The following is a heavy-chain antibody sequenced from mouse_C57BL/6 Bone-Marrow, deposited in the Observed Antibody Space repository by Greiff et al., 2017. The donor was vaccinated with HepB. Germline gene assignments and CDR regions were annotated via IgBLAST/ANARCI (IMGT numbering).Heavy chain of an antibody. D-gene: IGHD2-3*01. J-gene: IGHJ3*01. V-gene: IGHV1-19*01. Sequence: EVQLQQSGPVLVKPGASVKMSCKASGYTFTDYYMNWVKQSHGKSLEWIGVINPYNGGTSYNQKFKGKATLTVDKSSSTAYMELNSLTSEDSAVYYCASYGYYKFADWGQGTLVTVSA. CDR3: ASYGYYKFAD. CDR1: GYTFTDYY. CDR2: INPYNGGT.